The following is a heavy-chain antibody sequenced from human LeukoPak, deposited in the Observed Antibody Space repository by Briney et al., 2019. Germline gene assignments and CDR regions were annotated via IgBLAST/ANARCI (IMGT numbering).Heavy chain of an antibody. CDR3: VRRDTGWNYFDY. CDR1: GGSINSHY. CDR2: IYYTGKN. J-gene: IGHJ4*02. D-gene: IGHD6-19*01. Sequence: PSETLSLTCAVSGGSINSHYWGWIPQPPGKGLQWIGDIYYTGKNNYNPSLKSRVTISLDTSKDHLSLNLTSVVAADTAIYYCVRRDTGWNYFDYWGQGILVTVSP. V-gene: IGHV4-59*08.